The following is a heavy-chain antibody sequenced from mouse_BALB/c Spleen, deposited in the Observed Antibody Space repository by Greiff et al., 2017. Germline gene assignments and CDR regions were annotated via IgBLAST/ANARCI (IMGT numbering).Heavy chain of an antibody. J-gene: IGHJ4*01. V-gene: IGHV1S137*01. D-gene: IGHD1-2*01. CDR1: GYTFTDYA. CDR2: ISTYYGDA. CDR3: ARAPFTTATARDY. Sequence: QVQLQQSGAELVRPGVSVKISCKGSGYTFTDYAMHWVKQSHAKSLEWIGVISTYYGDASYNQKFKGKATMTVDKSSSTAYMELARLKSEDSAIYYGARAPFTTATARDYWGQGTSVTVSS.